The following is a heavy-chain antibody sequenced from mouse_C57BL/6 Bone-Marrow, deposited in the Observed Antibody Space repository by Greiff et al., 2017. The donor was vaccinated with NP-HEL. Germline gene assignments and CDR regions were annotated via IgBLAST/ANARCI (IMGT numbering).Heavy chain of an antibody. CDR3: AREGGYYGSPFAY. Sequence: EVKLMESGPGLVKPSQSLSLTCSVTGYSIISGYYWNWIRQFPGNKLEWMAYISYDGSNNYNPSLTNRISITRDISKNQFFLKLTSVTTEDTATYYCAREGGYYGSPFAYWGQGTLVTVSA. D-gene: IGHD1-1*01. V-gene: IGHV3-6*01. CDR1: GYSIISGYY. CDR2: ISYDGSN. J-gene: IGHJ3*01.